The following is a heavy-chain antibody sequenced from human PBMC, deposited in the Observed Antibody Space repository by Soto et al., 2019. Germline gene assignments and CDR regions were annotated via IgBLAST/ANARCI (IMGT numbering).Heavy chain of an antibody. CDR2: INPNSGGT. J-gene: IGHJ4*02. Sequence: ASVKVSCKASGYTFTGYYMHLVRQAPGQGHKWMGWINPNSGGTNYAQKFQGWVTMTRDTSTSTVYMELSSLRSDDTAVYYCVRVVAIPGYPDNWGQGTLVTVSS. V-gene: IGHV1-2*04. CDR1: GYTFTGYY. CDR3: VRVVAIPGYPDN. D-gene: IGHD5-12*01.